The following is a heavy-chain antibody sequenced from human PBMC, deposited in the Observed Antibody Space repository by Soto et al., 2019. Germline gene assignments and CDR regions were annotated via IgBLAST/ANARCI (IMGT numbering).Heavy chain of an antibody. J-gene: IGHJ6*02. V-gene: IGHV3-9*01. D-gene: IGHD2-15*01. CDR3: ASGYCSGGSCYSYYYYYGMDV. Sequence: LRLSCAASGFTFDDYAMHWVRQAPGKGLEWVSGISWNSGSIGYADSVKGRFTISRDNAKNSLYLQMNSLRAEDTALYYCASGYCSGGSCYSYYYYYGMDVWGQGTTVTAP. CDR2: ISWNSGSI. CDR1: GFTFDDYA.